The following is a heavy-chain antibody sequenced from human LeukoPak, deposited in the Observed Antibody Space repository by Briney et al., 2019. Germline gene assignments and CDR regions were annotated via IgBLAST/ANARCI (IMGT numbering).Heavy chain of an antibody. CDR1: GGSISSSNW. Sequence: KPSETLSLTCAVSGGSISSSNWWSWVRQPPGKGLEWIGHIYYSGSTNYNPSLKSRVTISVDTSKNQFSLKLSSVTAADTAVFYCARTPPNFWSGSYYFDYWGQGTLVTASS. CDR3: ARTPPNFWSGSYYFDY. CDR2: IYYSGST. D-gene: IGHD3-3*01. J-gene: IGHJ4*02. V-gene: IGHV4-4*02.